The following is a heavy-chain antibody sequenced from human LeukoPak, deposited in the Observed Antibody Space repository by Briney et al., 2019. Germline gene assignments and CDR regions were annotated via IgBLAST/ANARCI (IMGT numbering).Heavy chain of an antibody. Sequence: QAGGSLRLSCAASGFTFSSYDMHWVRQATGKGLEWVSAIGTAGDTYYPGSVKGRFTISRENAKNSLYLQMNSLRAGDTAVYYCARGGHGSPGGTDGMDVWGQGTTVTVSS. CDR3: ARGGHGSPGGTDGMDV. J-gene: IGHJ6*02. CDR2: IGTAGDT. D-gene: IGHD3-10*01. CDR1: GFTFSSYD. V-gene: IGHV3-13*04.